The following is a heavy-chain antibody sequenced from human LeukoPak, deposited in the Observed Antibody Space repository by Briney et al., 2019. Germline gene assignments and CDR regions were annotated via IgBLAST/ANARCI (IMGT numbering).Heavy chain of an antibody. CDR2: INHSGST. CDR3: ARHLYDFWSGYYWFDP. D-gene: IGHD3-3*01. CDR1: GGSFSGYY. J-gene: IGHJ5*02. Sequence: SETLSLTCAVYGGSFSGYYWSWIRQPPGKGLEWIGEINHSGSTNYNPSLKSRVTISVDTSKNQFSLKLSSATAADTAVYYCARHLYDFWSGYYWFDPWGQGTLVTVSS. V-gene: IGHV4-34*01.